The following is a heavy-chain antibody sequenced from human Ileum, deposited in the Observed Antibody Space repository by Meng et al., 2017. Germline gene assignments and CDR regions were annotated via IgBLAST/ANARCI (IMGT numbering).Heavy chain of an antibody. J-gene: IGHJ4*02. V-gene: IGHV3-30*08. D-gene: IGHD3-22*01. CDR1: VFTFNIYA. CDR2: ISYDGSNK. CDR3: AINREETMIVVVIDY. Sequence: GPLVDSGGSVVQPGESRSLSCAASVFTFNIYAIHWVRQAPGKGLEWVAVISYDGSNKSYADSGKGRFTISRDNSKNTLYLKMNSLRAEDTAVYYCAINREETMIVVVIDYWGQGTLVTVSS.